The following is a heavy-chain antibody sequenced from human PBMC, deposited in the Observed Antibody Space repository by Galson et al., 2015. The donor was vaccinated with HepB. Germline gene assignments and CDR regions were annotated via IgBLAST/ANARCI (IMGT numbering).Heavy chain of an antibody. J-gene: IGHJ4*02. CDR1: GFTFSSYG. CDR3: AGSATFDY. Sequence: SLRLSCAASGFTFSSYGMHWVRQAPGKGLEWVALIWYEGSNKYYADSVKGRFTISRDNSKNTLYLQMNNVRAEDTAVYYCAGSATFDYWGQGTLVTVSS. CDR2: IWYEGSNK. D-gene: IGHD3-10*01. V-gene: IGHV3-33*01.